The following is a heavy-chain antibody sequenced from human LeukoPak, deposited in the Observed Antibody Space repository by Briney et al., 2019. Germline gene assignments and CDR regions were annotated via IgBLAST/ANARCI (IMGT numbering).Heavy chain of an antibody. D-gene: IGHD3-22*01. CDR2: FDPEDGET. V-gene: IGHV1-24*01. CDR1: GYTLTKLS. CDR3: ARDASGYYDSSGYYYSYFDY. Sequence: ASGKVSCKVSGYTLTKLSMHWVRQAPGKGLEWRGGFDPEDGETIYAQKFQGRVTMTEDTSTDTAYMELSSLRSEDTAVYYCARDASGYYDSSGYYYSYFDYWGQGTLVTVSS. J-gene: IGHJ4*02.